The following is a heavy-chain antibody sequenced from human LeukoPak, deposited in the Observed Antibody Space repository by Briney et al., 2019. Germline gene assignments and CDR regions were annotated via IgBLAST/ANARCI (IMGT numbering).Heavy chain of an antibody. V-gene: IGHV4-39*07. D-gene: IGHD3-3*01. CDR1: GGSISSSSYY. CDR3: ARVSSIFGVVSRPDMDV. J-gene: IGHJ6*03. CDR2: FYYSGNT. Sequence: SETLSLTCTVSGGSISSSSYYWGWVRQPPGKGLECIGNFYYSGNTYYNPSLKSRVTISVDTSKNQFSLKLSSVTAADTAVYYCARVSSIFGVVSRPDMDVWGKGTTVTVSS.